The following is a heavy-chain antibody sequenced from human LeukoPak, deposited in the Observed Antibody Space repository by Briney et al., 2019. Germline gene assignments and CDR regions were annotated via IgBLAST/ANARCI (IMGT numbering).Heavy chain of an antibody. Sequence: GESLKISCTGSGYTFTNYWIAGVRRMPGKGREWMGAIYPGDADTRYTPSFQGQVTISADKSSSTAYLQWSSLKPSDTAMYYCARHPPAATDYWRQGTLITVPS. CDR3: ARHPPAATDY. CDR1: GYTFTNYW. V-gene: IGHV5-51*01. D-gene: IGHD6-13*01. CDR2: IYPGDADT. J-gene: IGHJ4*02.